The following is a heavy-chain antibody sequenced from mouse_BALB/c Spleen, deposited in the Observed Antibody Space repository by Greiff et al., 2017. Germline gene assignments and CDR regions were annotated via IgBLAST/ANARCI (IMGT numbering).Heavy chain of an antibody. D-gene: IGHD2-4*01. J-gene: IGHJ3*01. V-gene: IGHV7-3*02. CDR3: ARDKGITKALDY. Sequence: DVHLVESGGGLVQPGGSLRLSCATSGFTFTDYYMSWVRQPPGKALEWLGFIRNKANGYTTEYSASVKGRFTISRDNSQSFLYLQMNTLRAEDSATYYCARDKGITKALDYWGQGTLVTVSA. CDR1: GFTFTDYY. CDR2: IRNKANGYTT.